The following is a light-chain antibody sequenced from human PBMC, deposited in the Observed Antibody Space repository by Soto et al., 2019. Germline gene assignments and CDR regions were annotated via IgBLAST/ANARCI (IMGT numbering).Light chain of an antibody. CDR1: QSIVNW. CDR3: QQFNTYSRT. Sequence: DIPMTQSPSTLSASVGDSVTITCRASQSIVNWLAWYQQKPGKAPKLLIYKASTLQSGVPSRFSGSGSGTEFTLTISSLQPDDFATYYCQQFNTYSRTFGQGTKVEIK. CDR2: KAS. J-gene: IGKJ1*01. V-gene: IGKV1-5*03.